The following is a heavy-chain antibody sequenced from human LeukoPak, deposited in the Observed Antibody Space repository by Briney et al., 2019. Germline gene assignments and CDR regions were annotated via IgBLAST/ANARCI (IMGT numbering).Heavy chain of an antibody. CDR2: IYYSGST. J-gene: IGHJ4*02. D-gene: IGHD3-22*01. V-gene: IGHV4-59*08. CDR1: GGSISTYY. CDR3: ARQGENYYDSSGLDY. Sequence: SETLSLTCTVSGGSISTYYWSWIRQPPGKGLEWIGYIYYSGSTNYNPSLKGRVTISVDTSKNQFSLKLSSVTAADTAVYYCARQGENYYDSSGLDYWGQGTLVTVSS.